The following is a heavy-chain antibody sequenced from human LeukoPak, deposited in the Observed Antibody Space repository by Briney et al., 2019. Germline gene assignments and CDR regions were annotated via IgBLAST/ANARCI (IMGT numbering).Heavy chain of an antibody. J-gene: IGHJ6*02. D-gene: IGHD1-26*01. V-gene: IGHV1-3*01. Sequence: GASVKVSCKASGYTFTSYAMHWVRQAPGQRLEWMGWINAGNGNTKYSQKFQGRVTITRDTSTSTVYMELSSLRSEDTAVYYCARDGISDYCGMDVWGQGTTVTVSS. CDR2: INAGNGNT. CDR1: GYTFTSYA. CDR3: ARDGISDYCGMDV.